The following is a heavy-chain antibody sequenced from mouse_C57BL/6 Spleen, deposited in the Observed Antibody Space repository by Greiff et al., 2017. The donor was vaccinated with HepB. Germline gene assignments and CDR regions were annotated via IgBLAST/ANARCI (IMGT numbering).Heavy chain of an antibody. CDR1: GFTFSSYA. CDR2: ISDGGSYT. CDR3: ASWDVDYFDY. D-gene: IGHD4-1*01. Sequence: DVQLVESGGGLVKPGGSLKLSCAASGFTFSSYAMSWVRQTPEKRLEWVATISDGGSYTYYPDNVKGRFTISRDNAKNNLYLQMSHLKSEDTAMYYCASWDVDYFDYWGQGTTLTVSS. J-gene: IGHJ2*01. V-gene: IGHV5-4*01.